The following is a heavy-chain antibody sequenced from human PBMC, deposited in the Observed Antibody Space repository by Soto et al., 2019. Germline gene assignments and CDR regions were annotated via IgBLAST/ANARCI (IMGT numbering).Heavy chain of an antibody. J-gene: IGHJ6*02. Sequence: GGSLRLSCTASGFTFGDYAMSWFRQAPGKGLEWVGFIRSKDYGGTTEYDASVKGRFTISRDDSKSIANLQMKSLKTEDTVFYYCTSDSSSWYTDYYYYGMDVWGQGTTVTVSS. D-gene: IGHD6-13*01. CDR1: GFTFGDYA. V-gene: IGHV3-49*03. CDR3: TSDSSSWYTDYYYYGMDV. CDR2: IRSKDYGGTT.